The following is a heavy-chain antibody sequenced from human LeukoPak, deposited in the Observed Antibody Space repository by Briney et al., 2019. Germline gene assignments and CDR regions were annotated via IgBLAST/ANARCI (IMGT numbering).Heavy chain of an antibody. CDR1: GGSFSGYY. CDR3: ARAQNWNGAFDI. Sequence: SETLSLTCAVYGGSFSGYYWSWIRQPPGKGLEWIGYIYYSGSTNYNPSLKSRVTISVDTSKNQFSLKLSSVTAADTAVYYCARAQNWNGAFDIWGQGTMVTVSS. CDR2: IYYSGST. J-gene: IGHJ3*02. D-gene: IGHD1-1*01. V-gene: IGHV4-59*01.